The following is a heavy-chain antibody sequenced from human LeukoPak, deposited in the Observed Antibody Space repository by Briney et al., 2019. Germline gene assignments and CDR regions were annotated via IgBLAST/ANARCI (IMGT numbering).Heavy chain of an antibody. CDR1: GFTFDDYA. D-gene: IGHD5-12*01. CDR3: ARDLSGFSGPDRDY. CDR2: ISWNSGSI. Sequence: GGSLRLSCAASGFTFDDYAMHWVRQAPGKGLEWVSGISWNSGSIGYADSVKGRFTISRDNAKNSLYLQMNSLRAEDTAVYYCARDLSGFSGPDRDYWGQGTLVTVSS. J-gene: IGHJ4*02. V-gene: IGHV3-9*01.